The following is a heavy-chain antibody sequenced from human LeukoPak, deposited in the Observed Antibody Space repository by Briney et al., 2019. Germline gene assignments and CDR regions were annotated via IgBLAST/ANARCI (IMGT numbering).Heavy chain of an antibody. D-gene: IGHD1-14*01. V-gene: IGHV4-31*03. Sequence: SETLSLTCTVSGGSISSDGYCWSWIRQHPGKGLEWIGYIYYSGSTYYNPSLKSRVTISVDTSKNQFSLKLSSVTAADTAVYYCARGRTRFDPWGQGTLVTVSS. CDR3: ARGRTRFDP. J-gene: IGHJ5*02. CDR1: GGSISSDGYC. CDR2: IYYSGST.